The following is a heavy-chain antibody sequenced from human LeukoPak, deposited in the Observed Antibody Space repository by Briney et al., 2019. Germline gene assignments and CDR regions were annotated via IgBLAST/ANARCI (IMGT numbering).Heavy chain of an antibody. CDR2: IYYSGST. Sequence: SETLSLTCTVSGGSISSYYWSWIRQPPGKGLEWIGYIYYSGSTNYNPSLKSRVTISVDTSKNQFSLKLSSVTAADTAVYYCARDRVVGATTFDYWGQGTLVTVSS. CDR1: GGSISSYY. CDR3: ARDRVVGATTFDY. D-gene: IGHD1-26*01. J-gene: IGHJ4*02. V-gene: IGHV4-59*12.